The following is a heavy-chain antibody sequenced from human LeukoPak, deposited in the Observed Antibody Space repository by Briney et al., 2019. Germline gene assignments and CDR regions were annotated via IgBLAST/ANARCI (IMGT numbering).Heavy chain of an antibody. J-gene: IGHJ3*02. CDR2: ITATSLHI. CDR3: ARVRSVGGNPHASNI. Sequence: PGGSLRLSCAASGVTFSGYSMNWVRQAPGKGLEWVSAITATSLHIYYADSVKGRFTISRDNAKNSLYLQMNSLRVEDTALYYCARVRSVGGNPHASNIWGQGTMVTVSS. D-gene: IGHD4-23*01. CDR1: GVTFSGYS. V-gene: IGHV3-21*01.